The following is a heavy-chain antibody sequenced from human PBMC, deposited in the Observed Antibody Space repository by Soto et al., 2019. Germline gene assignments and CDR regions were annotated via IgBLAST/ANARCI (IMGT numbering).Heavy chain of an antibody. D-gene: IGHD2-2*01. J-gene: IGHJ6*02. Sequence: ASVKVSCKTSGYTFTSYDINCVRQATGQGLEWMGWMNPNSGNTGYAPKFQGRVTMTRNTSIGTAYMEVSSLRSEDTAVYYCARFTRPAADYYGMDVWGLGTTVTVSS. CDR2: MNPNSGNT. CDR3: ARFTRPAADYYGMDV. CDR1: GYTFTSYD. V-gene: IGHV1-8*01.